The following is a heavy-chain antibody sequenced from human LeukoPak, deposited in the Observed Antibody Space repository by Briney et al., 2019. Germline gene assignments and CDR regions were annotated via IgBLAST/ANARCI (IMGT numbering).Heavy chain of an antibody. CDR1: GYTFTSYD. D-gene: IGHD3-22*01. CDR2: INPNSGNT. J-gene: IGHJ3*02. CDR3: ARGYYYDSSGYPDAFDI. V-gene: IGHV1-8*01. Sequence: ASVKVSCKASGYTFTSYDINWVRQATGQGLEWMGWINPNSGNTGYAQKFQGRVTMTRNTSISTAYMELSSLRSEDTVVYYCARGYYYDSSGYPDAFDIWGQGTMVTVSS.